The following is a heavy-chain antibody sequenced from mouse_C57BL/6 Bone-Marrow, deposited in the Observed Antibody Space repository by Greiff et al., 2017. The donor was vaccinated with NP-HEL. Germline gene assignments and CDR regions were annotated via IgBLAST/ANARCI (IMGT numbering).Heavy chain of an antibody. CDR1: GFTFSSYG. CDR2: ISSGGSYT. J-gene: IGHJ2*01. Sequence: EVQGVESGGDLVKPGGSLKLSCAASGFTFSSYGMSWVRQTPDKRLEWVATISSGGSYTYYPDSVKGRFTISRDNAKNTLYLQMSSLKSEDTAMYYCARRGLTTVYYFDYWGQGTTLTVSS. CDR3: ARRGLTTVYYFDY. D-gene: IGHD1-1*01. V-gene: IGHV5-6*01.